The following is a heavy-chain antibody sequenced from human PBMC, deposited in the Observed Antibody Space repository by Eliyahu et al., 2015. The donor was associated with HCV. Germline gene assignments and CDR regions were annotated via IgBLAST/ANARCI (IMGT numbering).Heavy chain of an antibody. CDR3: AREFDYWTGYFVY. CDR2: IYTSGTT. V-gene: IGHV4-4*07. J-gene: IGHJ4*02. D-gene: IGHD3/OR15-3a*01. CDR1: XGSIGTYH. Sequence: XVQLXESXPXLVKPSETLXLXCTVSXGSIGTYHWXWIRQPAGKGLEYIGHIYTSGTTKYNPALKSRLTMSIDTSKSQFSLSLTSVTAADTAVYYCAREFDYWTGYFVYWGPGIQVTVSS.